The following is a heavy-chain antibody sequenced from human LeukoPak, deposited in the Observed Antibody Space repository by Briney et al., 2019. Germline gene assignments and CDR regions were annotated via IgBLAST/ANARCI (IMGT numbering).Heavy chain of an antibody. V-gene: IGHV3-48*02. CDR3: ARSMTTVATSPYY. J-gene: IGHJ4*02. CDR2: ISVSGGVR. D-gene: IGHD4-17*01. CDR1: GYPFSSYS. Sequence: PGGSLRLSCVASGYPFSSYSMNWIRQAPGKGLEWVSYISVSGGVRSYADSVKGRFTISRDDARNSLYLQMNSLKDEDTAVYYCARSMTTVATSPYYWGQGTLVTVSS.